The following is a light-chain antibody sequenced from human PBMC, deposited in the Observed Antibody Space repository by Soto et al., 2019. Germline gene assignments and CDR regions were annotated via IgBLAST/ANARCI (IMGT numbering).Light chain of an antibody. CDR1: KSISSS. J-gene: IGKJ5*01. V-gene: IGKV3-11*01. Sequence: EIGWTKSQATLSLSPGERSTFAGRASKSISSSLPWNQQKPGQAPRLLIYDASNMATGIPARFSGSGSGTDFTLTISSLEPEDFAVYYCQQRSNWPITFGQGTRLEIK. CDR2: DAS. CDR3: QQRSNWPIT.